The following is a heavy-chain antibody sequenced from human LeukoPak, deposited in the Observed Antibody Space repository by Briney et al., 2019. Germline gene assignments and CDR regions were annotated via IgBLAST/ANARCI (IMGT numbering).Heavy chain of an antibody. CDR2: INSDGSST. V-gene: IGHV3-74*01. J-gene: IGHJ4*02. Sequence: GGSLRLSCAASGFTFSSYWMHWVRQAPGKGLVWVSRINSDGSSTSYADPVKGRFTISRDNAKNTLYLQMNSLRAEDTAVYYCARGDIVVVPADVRYYFDYWGQGTLVTVSS. CDR1: GFTFSSYW. CDR3: ARGDIVVVPADVRYYFDY. D-gene: IGHD2-2*01.